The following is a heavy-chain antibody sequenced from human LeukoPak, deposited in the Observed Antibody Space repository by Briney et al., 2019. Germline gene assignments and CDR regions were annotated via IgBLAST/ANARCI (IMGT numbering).Heavy chain of an antibody. CDR1: GFTFSSAW. CDR3: AKGNWRYFDY. V-gene: IGHV3-74*03. J-gene: IGHJ4*02. CDR2: ITVEATR. Sequence: GRSLKLSCAASGFTFSSAWMHWVRRAPGTGLGWVARITVEATRSYADSVRGRFTISRNNAKNILYLQMNSLRAEDAAVYYCAKGNWRYFDYWGQGTLVTVSS. D-gene: IGHD2-8*02.